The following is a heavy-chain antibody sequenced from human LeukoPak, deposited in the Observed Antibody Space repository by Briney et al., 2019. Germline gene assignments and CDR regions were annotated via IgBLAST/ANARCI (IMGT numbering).Heavy chain of an antibody. J-gene: IGHJ4*02. D-gene: IGHD3-3*02. CDR2: IYPGDSDT. CDR3: ARRFSNLAGRDY. Sequence: GESLKISFQGSGYRFTSYWIGWVRPMPGKGLEWMGIIYPGDSDTRYSPSFQGQVTISADKSISTAYLQWSSLKASDTAMYYCARRFSNLAGRDYWGQGTLVTVSS. CDR1: GYRFTSYW. V-gene: IGHV5-51*01.